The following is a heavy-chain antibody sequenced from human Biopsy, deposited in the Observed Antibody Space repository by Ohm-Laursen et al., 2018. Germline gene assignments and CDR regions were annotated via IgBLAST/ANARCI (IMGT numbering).Heavy chain of an antibody. CDR3: AADINIWNVNY. Sequence: PSVKVSCKVSGYTLTALSMHWVRQVPGKGLEWMGGFAPENGKTINAQKSQSIITMTEDTSTDTAFMELSSLRSEDTAVYYCAADINIWNVNYWGQGTQVTVSS. CDR1: GYTLTALS. V-gene: IGHV1-24*01. D-gene: IGHD1-20*01. CDR2: FAPENGKT. J-gene: IGHJ4*02.